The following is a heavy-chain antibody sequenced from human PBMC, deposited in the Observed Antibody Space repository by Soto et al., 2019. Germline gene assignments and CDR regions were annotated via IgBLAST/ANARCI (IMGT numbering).Heavy chain of an antibody. J-gene: IGHJ4*02. Sequence: QLQLQESGSGLVKPSQTLSLTCAVSGGSISSGGYSWSWIRQPPGKGLEWIGYIYHSGSTYYNPSLRGRVTISVYMSKNQFSLKPSSVTAADTAVSSCGRVPDYWGQGTLVTVSS. CDR1: GGSISSGGYS. V-gene: IGHV4-30-2*01. CDR3: GRVPDY. CDR2: IYHSGST.